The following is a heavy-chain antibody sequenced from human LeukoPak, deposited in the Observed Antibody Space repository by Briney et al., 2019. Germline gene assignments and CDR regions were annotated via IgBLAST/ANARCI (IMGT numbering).Heavy chain of an antibody. CDR1: GGSISSGDYY. V-gene: IGHV4-30-4*01. Sequence: SETLSLTCTVSGGSISSGDYYWSWIRQPPGKGLEWIGYIYYSGSTYYNPSLKSRVTISVDTSKNQFSLKLSSVTAADTAVYYCATYDSTGYYYSDYWGQGTLVTVSS. D-gene: IGHD3-22*01. CDR3: ATYDSTGYYYSDY. CDR2: IYYSGST. J-gene: IGHJ4*02.